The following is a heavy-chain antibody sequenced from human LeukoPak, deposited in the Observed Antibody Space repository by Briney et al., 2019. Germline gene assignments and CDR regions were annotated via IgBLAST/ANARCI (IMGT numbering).Heavy chain of an antibody. CDR2: INPNSGGT. V-gene: IGHV1-2*02. Sequence: ASVKVSCKASGYTFTGYYMHWVRQAPGQGLEWMEWINPNSGGTNYAQKFQGRVTTTRDTSISTAYMELSRLRSDDTAVYYCAREWKTAMVIYYFDYWGQGTLVTVSS. CDR1: GYTFTGYY. J-gene: IGHJ4*02. CDR3: AREWKTAMVIYYFDY. D-gene: IGHD5-18*01.